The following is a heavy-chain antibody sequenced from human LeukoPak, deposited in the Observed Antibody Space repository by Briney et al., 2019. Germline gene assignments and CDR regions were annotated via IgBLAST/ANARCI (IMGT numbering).Heavy chain of an antibody. CDR3: ARDYYCSSTSCYFNWFGP. CDR2: TNHSGST. D-gene: IGHD2-2*01. V-gene: IGHV4-34*01. Sequence: PSETLSLTCAVYGGSFSGYYWSWIRQPPGKGLEWIGETNHSGSTNYNPSLKSRVTISVDTSKNQFSLKLSSVTAADTAVYYCARDYYCSSTSCYFNWFGPWGQGTLVTVSS. J-gene: IGHJ5*02. CDR1: GGSFSGYY.